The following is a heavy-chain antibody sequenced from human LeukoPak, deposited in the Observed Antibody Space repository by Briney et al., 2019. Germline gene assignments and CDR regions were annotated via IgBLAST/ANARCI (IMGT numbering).Heavy chain of an antibody. D-gene: IGHD4-23*01. J-gene: IGHJ5*02. CDR1: GFTFSSYW. CDR2: IKQDGSEK. CDR3: AREWDYGGNWFDP. V-gene: IGHV3-7*01. Sequence: GGSLRLSCAASGFTFSSYWMSWVRQAPGKGLEWVANIKQDGSEKYYVDSVKGRFTISRDNAKNSLYLQMNSLRAEDTAVYYCAREWDYGGNWFDPWGQGTLVTVSS.